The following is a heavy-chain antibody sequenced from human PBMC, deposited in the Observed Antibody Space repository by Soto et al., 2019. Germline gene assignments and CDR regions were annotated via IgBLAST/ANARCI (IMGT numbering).Heavy chain of an antibody. CDR1: GYTFTSYD. V-gene: IGHV1-8*01. J-gene: IGHJ6*02. CDR2: MNPNSGNT. CDR3: ARGRSDSSGYYYVGYYYYYYGMDF. Sequence: ASVKVSCKASGYTFTSYDINWVRQATGQGLEWMGWMNPNSGNTGYAQKFQGRVTMTRNTSISTAYMELSSLRSEDTAVYYCARGRSDSSGYYYVGYYYYYYGMDFWGQGTTVTVSS. D-gene: IGHD3-22*01.